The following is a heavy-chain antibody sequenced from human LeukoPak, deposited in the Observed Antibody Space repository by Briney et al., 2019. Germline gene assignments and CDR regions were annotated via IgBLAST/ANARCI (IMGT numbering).Heavy chain of an antibody. V-gene: IGHV1-69*04. J-gene: IGHJ4*02. CDR3: ARTMVRGVTSSYYFDY. D-gene: IGHD3-10*01. CDR2: IIPILGIA. CDR1: GGTFSSYA. Sequence: ASVKVSCKASGGTFSSYAISWVRQAPGQGLGWMGRIIPILGIANYAQKFQGRVTITADKSTSTAYMELSSLRSEDTAVYYCARTMVRGVTSSYYFDYWGQGTLVTVSS.